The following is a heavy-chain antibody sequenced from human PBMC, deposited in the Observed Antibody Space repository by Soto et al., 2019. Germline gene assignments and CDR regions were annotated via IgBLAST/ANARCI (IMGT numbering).Heavy chain of an antibody. CDR1: GFSLSTSGVG. J-gene: IGHJ4*02. V-gene: IGHV2-5*02. CDR3: AHKGPEAWPLDY. CDR2: IYWDDSK. Sequence: QITLKESGPTLVRPTQTLTLTCAFSGFSLSTSGVGVGWIRQPPGKALEWLAVIYWDDSKHYSPSLRSRLTLTTDTSKNQVVLTMTNMDPMDTGTYYCAHKGPEAWPLDYWGQGTLVTVSS.